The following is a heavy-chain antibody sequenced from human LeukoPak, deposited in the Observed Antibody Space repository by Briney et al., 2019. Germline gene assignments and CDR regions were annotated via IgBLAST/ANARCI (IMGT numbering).Heavy chain of an antibody. V-gene: IGHV4-34*01. CDR2: INHSGNT. CDR3: TRHVRRAVTAFNF. D-gene: IGHD6-19*01. Sequence: SETLSLTCAVYGGSFSGYYWTWLRQPPGKGLEWIGEINHSGNTSYNPSLKSRVTISIDTSKSQFSLNLNSVTAADTAMYYCTRHVRRAVTAFNFWGQGTQVTVSS. J-gene: IGHJ4*02. CDR1: GGSFSGYY.